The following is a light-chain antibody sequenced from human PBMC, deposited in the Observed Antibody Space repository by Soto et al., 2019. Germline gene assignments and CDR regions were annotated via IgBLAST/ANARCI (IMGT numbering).Light chain of an antibody. CDR2: DVS. CDR1: SSDVGGYNY. V-gene: IGLV2-11*01. Sequence: QSVLTQPRSVSGSPGQSVTISCTGTSSDVGGYNYVSWYQQHPGKAPKLMIYDVSKRPSGVPDRFSGSKSGNTASLTISGLQAEDEADYYCYSYTSSSTLVFGTGTKVTVL. CDR3: YSYTSSSTLV. J-gene: IGLJ1*01.